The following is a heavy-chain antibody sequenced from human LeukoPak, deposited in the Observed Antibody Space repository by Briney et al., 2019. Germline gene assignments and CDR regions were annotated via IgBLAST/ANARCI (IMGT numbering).Heavy chain of an antibody. V-gene: IGHV3-74*01. D-gene: IGHD3-10*01. CDR3: ARPNSIRGVILIDY. CDR1: GFTFSSYW. CDR2: INSDGSST. Sequence: PGGSLRPSCAASGFTFSSYWMHWVRQAPGKGLVWVSRINSDGSSTSYADSVKGRFTISRDNAKNTLYLQMNSLRAEDTAVYYCARPNSIRGVILIDYWGQGTLVTVSS. J-gene: IGHJ4*02.